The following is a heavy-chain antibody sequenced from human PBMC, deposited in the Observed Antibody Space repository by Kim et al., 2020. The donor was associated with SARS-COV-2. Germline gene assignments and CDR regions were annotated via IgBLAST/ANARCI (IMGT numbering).Heavy chain of an antibody. CDR3: ARQGVHCSSTSCYALGGDWFDP. D-gene: IGHD2-2*01. CDR1: GYSFTSYW. V-gene: IGHV5-51*01. Sequence: GESLKISCKGSGYSFTSYWIGWVRQMPGKGLEWMGIIYPGDSDTRYSPSFQGQVTISADKSISTAYLQWSSLKASDTAMYYCARQGVHCSSTSCYALGGDWFDPWGQGTLVTVSS. J-gene: IGHJ5*02. CDR2: IYPGDSDT.